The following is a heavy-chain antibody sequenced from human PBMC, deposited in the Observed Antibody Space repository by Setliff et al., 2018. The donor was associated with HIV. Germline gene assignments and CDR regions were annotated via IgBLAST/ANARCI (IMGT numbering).Heavy chain of an antibody. J-gene: IGHJ5*02. CDR1: GFTFSRYA. Sequence: GGSLRLSCAASGFTFSRYAMTWVRQAPGKGLEWVSAISGSGIGSYYPDSVKGRFTISRDNSKNTLFLQTNSLRAEDTAVYYCAKDRRYYYGSGSYAAETWGQGTLVTVSS. CDR3: AKDRRYYYGSGSYAAET. CDR2: ISGSGIGS. V-gene: IGHV3-23*01. D-gene: IGHD3-10*01.